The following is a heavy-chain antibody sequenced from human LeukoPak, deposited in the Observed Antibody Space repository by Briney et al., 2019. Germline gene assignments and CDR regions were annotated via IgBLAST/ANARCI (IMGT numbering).Heavy chain of an antibody. CDR2: IYTSGST. CDR1: GGSISSGSYY. CDR3: ARYYYSGSYQYFDY. Sequence: SETLSLTCTVSGGSISSGSYYWSWIRQPAGKGLEWIGRIYTSGSTNYNPSLKSRVTISVDTSKNQFSLKLSSVTAADTAVYYCARYYYSGSYQYFDYWGQGTLVTVSS. D-gene: IGHD1-26*01. V-gene: IGHV4-61*02. J-gene: IGHJ4*02.